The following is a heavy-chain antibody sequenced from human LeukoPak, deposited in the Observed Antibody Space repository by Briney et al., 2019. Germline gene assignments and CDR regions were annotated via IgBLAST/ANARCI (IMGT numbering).Heavy chain of an antibody. CDR2: ITRSCSPT. CDR3: ARDISSSTRAFAI. CDR1: GFTLSTYE. J-gene: IGHJ3*02. Sequence: GGSLRLSCAASGFTLSTYERTWVRQAPAKVLEWISFITRSCSPTFDADSVKGRFTSFRDTAKNSLFLQMNNLRGEDTAVYYCARDISSSTRAFAISGQGTMVTV. D-gene: IGHD2-15*01. V-gene: IGHV3-48*03.